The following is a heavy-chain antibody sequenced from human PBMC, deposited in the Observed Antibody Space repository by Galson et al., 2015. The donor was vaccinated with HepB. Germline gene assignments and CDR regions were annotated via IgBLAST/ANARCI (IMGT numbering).Heavy chain of an antibody. CDR3: ARRDYDGWFDP. Sequence: SETLSLTCTVSGGSISSYYWSWIRQPPGKGLEWIGYIYYSGSTNYNPSLKSRVTISVDTSKNQFSLKLSSVTAADTAVYYCARRDYDGWFDPWGQGTLVTVSS. J-gene: IGHJ5*02. CDR1: GGSISSYY. D-gene: IGHD4-23*01. CDR2: IYYSGST. V-gene: IGHV4-59*08.